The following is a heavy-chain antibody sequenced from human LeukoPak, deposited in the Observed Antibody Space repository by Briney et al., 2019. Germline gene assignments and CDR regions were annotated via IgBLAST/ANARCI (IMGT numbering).Heavy chain of an antibody. V-gene: IGHV3-43*02. CDR2: ISGDGRST. CDR1: GFTFDDYA. D-gene: IGHD3-22*01. Sequence: GGSLRLSCAASGFTFDDYAMHWVRQAPGKGLEWVSLISGDGRSTYYADSVKRRFTISRDNSKNSLYLQMNSLRTEDTALYYCAKDMYYYDSSAFDYWGQGTLVTVSS. CDR3: AKDMYYYDSSAFDY. J-gene: IGHJ4*02.